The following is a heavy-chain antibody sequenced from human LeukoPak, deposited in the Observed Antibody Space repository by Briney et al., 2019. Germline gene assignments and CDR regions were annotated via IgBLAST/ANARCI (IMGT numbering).Heavy chain of an antibody. V-gene: IGHV3-23*01. CDR1: GFTFSNYG. D-gene: IGHD1/OR15-1a*01. J-gene: IGHJ4*02. CDR2: ISASGKTT. CDR3: AKVRANRFASFDY. Sequence: PGGSLRLSCAASGFTFSNYGMAWVRQAPGQGLEWVSVISASGKTTNYADSVKGRFTISRDDSKITLYLQMNSLRAEDTAVYYCAKVRANRFASFDYWGQGTLVTVSS.